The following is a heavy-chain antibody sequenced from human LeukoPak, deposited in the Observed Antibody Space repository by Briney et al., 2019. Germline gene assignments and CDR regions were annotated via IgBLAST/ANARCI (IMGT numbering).Heavy chain of an antibody. CDR2: FDPEDGET. J-gene: IGHJ4*02. CDR1: GYTLTELS. CDR3: ARAEYSSGSMADY. Sequence: ASVKVSCKVSGYTLTELSMHWVRQAPGKGLEWMGGFDPEDGETIYAQKFQGRVTMTRNTSISTAYMELSSLRSEDTAVYYCARAEYSSGSMADYWGQGTLVTVSS. D-gene: IGHD6-19*01. V-gene: IGHV1-24*01.